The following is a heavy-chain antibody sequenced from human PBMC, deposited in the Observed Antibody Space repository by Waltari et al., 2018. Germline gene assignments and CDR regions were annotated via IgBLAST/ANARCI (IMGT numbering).Heavy chain of an antibody. CDR2: VNQSGHT. J-gene: IGHJ6*02. V-gene: IGHV4-34*01. Sequence: QLHLQQWGAGLLRPSETLSLTCGVDGGSFTGHYWSWIRKTPGKGLGWFGEVNQSGHTNDNPYLTSLVTISVDTSKSQFFLTLFSVTDAVTAVYYCARGRGWEDLVAGDYYYGMDVWGQGTTVTVSS. CDR1: GGSFTGHY. D-gene: IGHD6-19*01. CDR3: ARGRGWEDLVAGDYYYGMDV.